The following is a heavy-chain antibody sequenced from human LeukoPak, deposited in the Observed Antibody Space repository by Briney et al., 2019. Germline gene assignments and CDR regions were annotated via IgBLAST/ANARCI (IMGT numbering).Heavy chain of an antibody. J-gene: IGHJ4*02. D-gene: IGHD1-7*01. Sequence: VASVRVSCKASGYPFVGYYVHWVRQAPGQGLEWMGWLNPNSGGTNYAQKFQGRVTMTRDTSISTAYMELSRLRSEDTAVYYCARGPYNWNYPYTDYWGQGTLVTVSS. CDR3: ARGPYNWNYPYTDY. CDR2: LNPNSGGT. V-gene: IGHV1-2*02. CDR1: GYPFVGYY.